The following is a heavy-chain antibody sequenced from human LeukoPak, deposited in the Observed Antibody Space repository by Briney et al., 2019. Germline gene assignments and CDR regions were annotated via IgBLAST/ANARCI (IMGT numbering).Heavy chain of an antibody. CDR2: IYYSGST. V-gene: IGHV4-59*01. CDR3: ARLGVYSSGWYNHHWFDP. J-gene: IGHJ5*02. CDR1: GGSISSYY. D-gene: IGHD6-19*01. Sequence: PSETLSLTCTVSGGSISSYYWSWIRRPPGKGLEWIGYIYYSGSTNYNPSLKSRVTISVDTSKNQFSLKLSSVTAADTAVYYCARLGVYSSGWYNHHWFDPWGQGTLVTVSS.